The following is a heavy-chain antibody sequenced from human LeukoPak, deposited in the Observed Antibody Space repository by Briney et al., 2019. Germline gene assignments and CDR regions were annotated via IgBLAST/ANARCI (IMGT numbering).Heavy chain of an antibody. CDR2: IYPRDSDT. D-gene: IGHD3-10*01. J-gene: IGHJ5*02. CDR3: ARSTMVRGVMGNWFDP. CDR1: GYSFTTHW. Sequence: GESLKISCKASGYSFTTHWIGWVRQMPGKGLEWMGIIYPRDSDTRYSPSFQGQVTISADKSISTAYLQWSSLKASDTAMYYCARSTMVRGVMGNWFDPWGQGTLVTVSS. V-gene: IGHV5-51*01.